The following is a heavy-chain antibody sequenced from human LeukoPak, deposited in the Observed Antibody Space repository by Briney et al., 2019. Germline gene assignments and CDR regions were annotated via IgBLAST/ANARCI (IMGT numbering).Heavy chain of an antibody. CDR1: GVTFFSYA. Sequence: PGGSLRLSCAASGVTFFSYAMCCVRHAPGKGLEWGSPISGSGGITHYADSVKGRFTISRDNSKNTLYLQMNSLRAEDTAVYYCAKPPPRCLGWLCYFGYWGQGTLVTVSS. J-gene: IGHJ4*02. V-gene: IGHV3-23*01. D-gene: IGHD3-3*01. CDR2: ISGSGGIT. CDR3: AKPPPRCLGWLCYFGY.